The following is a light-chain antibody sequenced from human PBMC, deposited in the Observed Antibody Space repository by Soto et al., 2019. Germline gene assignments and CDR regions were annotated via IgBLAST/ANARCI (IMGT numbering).Light chain of an antibody. CDR3: QQSYSTPT. CDR2: AAS. CDR1: QNIRNW. J-gene: IGKJ5*01. V-gene: IGKV1-39*01. Sequence: DIQMTQSPSTLSASVGDSVTITCRASQNIRNWLAWYQQKPGKAPKLLIYAASSLQSGVPSRFSGSGSGTDFTLAISSLQPEDFATYYCQQSYSTPTFGQGTRLEIK.